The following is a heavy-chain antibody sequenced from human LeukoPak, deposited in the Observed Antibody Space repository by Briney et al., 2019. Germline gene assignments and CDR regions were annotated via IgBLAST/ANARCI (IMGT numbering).Heavy chain of an antibody. CDR2: INWNGGST. J-gene: IGHJ6*02. CDR1: GFTFSVYG. CDR3: ARDFVARYYYGMDV. Sequence: PGGSLRLSCAAPGFTFSVYGMSWVRQAPGKGLEWVSGINWNGGSTGYADSVKGRFTISRDNAKNSLYLQMNSLRAEDTALYYCARDFVARYYYGMDVWGQGTTVTVSS. V-gene: IGHV3-20*04. D-gene: IGHD5-12*01.